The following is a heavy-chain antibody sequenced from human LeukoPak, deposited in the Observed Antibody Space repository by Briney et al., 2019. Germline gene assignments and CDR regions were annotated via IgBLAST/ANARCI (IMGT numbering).Heavy chain of an antibody. D-gene: IGHD3-22*01. Sequence: GGSLRLSCAASGFTFNSYAMSWVRQAPGKGLEWVSTLSGTGGSTYYADSVKGRFTISRDNSKNTLYLQMNSLRAEDTAVYYCASGDYYDSSGAHWGQGTLVTVSS. CDR3: ASGDYYDSSGAH. CDR2: LSGTGGST. CDR1: GFTFNSYA. V-gene: IGHV3-23*01. J-gene: IGHJ4*02.